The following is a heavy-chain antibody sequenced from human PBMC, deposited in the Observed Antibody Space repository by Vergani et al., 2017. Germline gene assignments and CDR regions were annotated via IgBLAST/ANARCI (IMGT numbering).Heavy chain of an antibody. CDR2: MFHTGEA. J-gene: IGHJ5*01. Sequence: QIQLQESGPGLVKPSVTLSLTCSVSGYSISRGFYWAWIRQTPEKGLEWIGGMFHTGEASNSPSLQSRVAFSMDTSKNQFSLQLTSVTAADTAVYFCGVIMVRSPRPDNWFDSWGRGTLVTVSS. D-gene: IGHD3-10*01. CDR1: GYSISRGFY. V-gene: IGHV4-38-2*02. CDR3: GVIMVRSPRPDNWFDS.